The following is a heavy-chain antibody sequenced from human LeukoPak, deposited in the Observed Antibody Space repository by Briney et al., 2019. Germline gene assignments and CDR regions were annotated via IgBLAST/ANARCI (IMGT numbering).Heavy chain of an antibody. V-gene: IGHV3-7*01. CDR2: IKRDGSEK. CDR1: GFTFTVYS. D-gene: IGHD2-2*01. J-gene: IGHJ4*02. Sequence: GGSLGLSCAASGFTFTVYSMSWVRQAPGKGLEWVANIKRDGSEKYYVDSVKGRFTVSRDNAKNSLYLQMNSLRVEDTAVYYCARVAPAVDLDYWGQGTLVTVSS. CDR3: ARVAPAVDLDY.